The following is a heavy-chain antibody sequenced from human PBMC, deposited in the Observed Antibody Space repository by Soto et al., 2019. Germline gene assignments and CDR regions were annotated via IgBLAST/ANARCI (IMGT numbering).Heavy chain of an antibody. J-gene: IGHJ6*02. CDR1: GFTFSSYV. CDR2: ISGSGGST. Sequence: GGSLRLSCAASGFTFSSYVMSWVRQAPGKGLEWVSAISGSGGSTYYADSVKGRFTISRDNSKNTLYLQMNSLRAEDTAVYYCAKAMRTNGVNGMDVWGQGTTVTVSS. CDR3: AKAMRTNGVNGMDV. V-gene: IGHV3-23*01. D-gene: IGHD2-8*01.